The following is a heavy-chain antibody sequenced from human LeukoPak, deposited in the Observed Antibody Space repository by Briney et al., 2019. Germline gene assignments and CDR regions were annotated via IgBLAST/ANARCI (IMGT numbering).Heavy chain of an antibody. CDR3: AGEYDSSSWYGGWFDP. J-gene: IGHJ5*02. V-gene: IGHV4-59*01. Sequence: SETPSLTCTVSGGSISSYYWSWIRQPPGKGLEWIGYIYYSGSTNYNPSLKSRVTISVDTSKNQFSLKLSSVTAADTAVYYCAGEYDSSSWYGGWFDPWGQGTLVTVSS. CDR1: GGSISSYY. D-gene: IGHD6-13*01. CDR2: IYYSGST.